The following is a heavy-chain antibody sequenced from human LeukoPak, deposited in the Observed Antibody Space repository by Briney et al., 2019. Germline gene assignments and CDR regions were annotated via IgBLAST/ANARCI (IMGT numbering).Heavy chain of an antibody. D-gene: IGHD1-20*01. J-gene: IGHJ4*02. V-gene: IGHV3-23*01. Sequence: PGGSLRLSCAVSGITLSNYGMSWVRQAPGKGLEWVSAISGSGGSTYYADSVKGRFTISRDNSKNTLYLQMNSLRAEDTAVYYCAKDFNFVGFDYWGQGTLVTVSS. CDR2: ISGSGGST. CDR3: AKDFNFVGFDY. CDR1: GITLSNYG.